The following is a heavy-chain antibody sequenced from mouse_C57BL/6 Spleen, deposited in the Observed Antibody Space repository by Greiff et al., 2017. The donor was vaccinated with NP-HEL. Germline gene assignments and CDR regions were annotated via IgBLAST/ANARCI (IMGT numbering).Heavy chain of an antibody. CDR1: GYSITSGYY. D-gene: IGHD2-5*01. CDR3: ARDRSNYLAWFAY. Sequence: DVQLQESGPGLVKPSQSLSLTCSVTGYSITSGYYWNWIRQFPGNKLEWMGYISYDGSNNYNPSLKNRISITRDTSKNQFSLKLNSVTTEDTATYYCARDRSNYLAWFAYWGQGTLVTVSA. J-gene: IGHJ3*01. V-gene: IGHV3-6*01. CDR2: ISYDGSN.